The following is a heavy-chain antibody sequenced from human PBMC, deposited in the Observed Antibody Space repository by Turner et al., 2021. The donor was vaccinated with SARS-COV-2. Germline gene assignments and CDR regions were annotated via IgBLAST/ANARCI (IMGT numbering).Heavy chain of an antibody. V-gene: IGHV4-39*01. CDR3: ARRLVVQGTDDYSYYYGMDV. CDR1: AGPIRSSTSY. D-gene: IGHD3-22*01. Sequence: QLPLQESGPGLVKPSETLSLTCTVSAGPIRSSTSYWGWIRQPPGKGLEWIGNIYDSGSTYYNPSLKSRVTISVDTSKNQFSLKLSAVTATDTAVYYCARRLVVQGTDDYSYYYGMDVWGQGTTVTVSS. CDR2: IYDSGST. J-gene: IGHJ6*02.